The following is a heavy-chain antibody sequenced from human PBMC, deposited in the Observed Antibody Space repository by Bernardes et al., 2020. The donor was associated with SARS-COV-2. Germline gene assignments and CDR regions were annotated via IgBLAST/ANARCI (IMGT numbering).Heavy chain of an antibody. CDR1: GYTFTSYG. J-gene: IGHJ6*02. D-gene: IGHD2-2*01. Sequence: ASVKVSCKASGYTFTSYGISWVRQAPGQGLEWMGWISAYNGNTNYAQKLQGRVTMTTDTSTSTAYMELRSLRSDDTAVYYCARDPRYCSSTSCYHPTYYYYGMDVWGQGTTVTVSS. V-gene: IGHV1-18*01. CDR2: ISAYNGNT. CDR3: ARDPRYCSSTSCYHPTYYYYGMDV.